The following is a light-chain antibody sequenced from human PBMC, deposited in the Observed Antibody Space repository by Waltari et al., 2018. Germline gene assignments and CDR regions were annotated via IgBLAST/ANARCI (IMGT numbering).Light chain of an antibody. CDR1: NIGSKS. Sequence: SYVLTQPPSVSVAPGKTARITCGGNNIGSKSVHWYQQTPGQAPVLVIYYDSDRPSGIPERFSGSNSGNTATLTISRVEAGDEADYYCQVWDSSSYVVFGGGTKLTVL. V-gene: IGLV3-21*04. J-gene: IGLJ2*01. CDR3: QVWDSSSYVV. CDR2: YDS.